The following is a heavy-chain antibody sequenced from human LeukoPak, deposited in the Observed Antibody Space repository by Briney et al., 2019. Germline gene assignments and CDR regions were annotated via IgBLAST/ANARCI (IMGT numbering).Heavy chain of an antibody. CDR3: ARDDQWYYGMDV. CDR2: IYTSGST. Sequence: PSETLSLTCTVSGGSISSGSYYWSWIRQPAGKGLEWIGRIYTSGSTNYNPSLKSRVTISVDTSKNQFSLKLSSVTAADTAVYYCARDDQWYYGMDVWGQGTTVTVSS. V-gene: IGHV4-61*02. D-gene: IGHD6-19*01. CDR1: GGSISSGSYY. J-gene: IGHJ6*02.